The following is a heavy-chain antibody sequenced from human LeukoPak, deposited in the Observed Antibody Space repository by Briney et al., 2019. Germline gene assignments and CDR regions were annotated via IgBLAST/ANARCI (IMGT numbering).Heavy chain of an antibody. V-gene: IGHV4-39*07. CDR3: ARHGTSGTNLNWFDP. Sequence: KSSETLSLTCTVSGGSISSSDYYWDWIRQPPGKGLEWIASISYSGSTYYNPSLKSRVTISVDTSKNQFSLKLSSVTAADTAVYYCARHGTSGTNLNWFDPWGQGTLVTVSS. D-gene: IGHD1-1*01. CDR2: ISYSGST. CDR1: GGSISSSDYY. J-gene: IGHJ5*02.